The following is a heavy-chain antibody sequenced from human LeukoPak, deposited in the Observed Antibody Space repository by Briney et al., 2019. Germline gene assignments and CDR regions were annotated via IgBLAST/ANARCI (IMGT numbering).Heavy chain of an antibody. CDR1: GYTFTGYG. J-gene: IGHJ4*02. CDR3: ARSKGGHQYFDY. V-gene: IGHV1-46*01. Sequence: ASVKVSCKASGYTFTGYGISWVRQAPGQGLEWMGIINPSGGSTSYAQKFQGRVTMTRDMSTSTVYMELSSLRSEDTAVYYCARSKGGHQYFDYWGQGTLVTVSS. D-gene: IGHD3-16*01. CDR2: INPSGGST.